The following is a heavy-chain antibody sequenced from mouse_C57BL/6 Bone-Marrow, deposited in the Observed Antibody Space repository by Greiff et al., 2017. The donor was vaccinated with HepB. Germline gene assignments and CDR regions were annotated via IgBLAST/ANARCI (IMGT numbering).Heavy chain of an antibody. CDR3: ARTSLLWLRRRYFDV. CDR1: GFNIKNTY. V-gene: IGHV14-3*01. D-gene: IGHD2-2*01. CDR2: IDPANGNT. J-gene: IGHJ1*03. Sequence: VQLQQSVAELVRPGASVKLSCTASGFNIKNTYMHWVKQRPEQGLEWIGRIDPANGNTKYAPKFQGKATITADTSSNTAYLQLSSLTSEDAAIYYCARTSLLWLRRRYFDVWGTGTTVTVSS.